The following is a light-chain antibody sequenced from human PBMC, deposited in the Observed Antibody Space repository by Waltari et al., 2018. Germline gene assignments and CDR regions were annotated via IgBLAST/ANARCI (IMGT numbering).Light chain of an antibody. CDR2: SAS. CDR3: RRTCKAPLT. V-gene: IGKV1-39*01. CDR1: HNIKKY. J-gene: IGKJ4*01. Sequence: DIQMTQTSSSLSTPVADRFTITCRASHNIKKYLSWYQPKPGKAPNRLIYSASSLQSGVPSRFSGSGSGIDFTLTVISLQPEDLATYYCRRTCKAPLTFGGRTKVGFK.